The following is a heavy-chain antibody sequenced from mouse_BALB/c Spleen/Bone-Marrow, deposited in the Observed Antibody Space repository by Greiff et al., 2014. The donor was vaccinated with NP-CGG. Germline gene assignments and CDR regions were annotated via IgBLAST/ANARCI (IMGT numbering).Heavy chain of an antibody. V-gene: IGHV14-3*02. J-gene: IGHJ2*01. CDR2: IDPANGNT. CDR1: GFNIKDNY. CDR3: ARYYYGSSYFDY. Sequence: DVKLQESGAELVKPGASVKLSCTASGFNIKDNYMHWVKQRPEQGLEWIGRIDPANGNTKYDPKFQGKATITADTSSNTAYLQLSSLTSEDTAVYYCARYYYGSSYFDYWGQGTTLTVSS. D-gene: IGHD1-1*01.